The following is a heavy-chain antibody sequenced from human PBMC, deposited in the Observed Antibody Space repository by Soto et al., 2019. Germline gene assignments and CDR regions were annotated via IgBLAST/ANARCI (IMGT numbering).Heavy chain of an antibody. J-gene: IGHJ6*02. Sequence: GGSLRLSCAASGFTFSSYAMHWVRQAPGKGLEWVAVISYDGSNKYYADSVKGRFTISRDNSKNTLYLQMNSLRAEDTAVYYCAREDGGHQHYYYYYGMDVWGQGTTVTVSS. CDR1: GFTFSSYA. V-gene: IGHV3-30-3*01. CDR3: AREDGGHQHYYYYYGMDV. CDR2: ISYDGSNK.